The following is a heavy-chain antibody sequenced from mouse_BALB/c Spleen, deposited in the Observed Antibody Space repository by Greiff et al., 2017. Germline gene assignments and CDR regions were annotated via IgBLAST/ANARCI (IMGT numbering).Heavy chain of an antibody. CDR3: ARARRYYAMDY. J-gene: IGHJ4*01. Sequence: EVKLMESGGGLVKPGGSLKLSCAASGFTFSSYAMSWVRQTPEKRLEWVASISSGGSTYYPDSVKGRFTISRDNARNILYLQMSSLRSEDTAMYYCARARRYYAMDYWGQGTSVTVSS. V-gene: IGHV5-6-5*01. CDR1: GFTFSSYA. CDR2: ISSGGST.